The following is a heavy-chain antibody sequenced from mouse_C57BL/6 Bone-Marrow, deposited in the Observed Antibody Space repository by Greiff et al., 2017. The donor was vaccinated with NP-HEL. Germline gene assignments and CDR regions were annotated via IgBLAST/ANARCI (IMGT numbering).Heavy chain of an antibody. J-gene: IGHJ4*01. V-gene: IGHV7-1*01. CDR2: SRNKANDYTT. D-gene: IGHD2-3*01. CDR1: GFTFSDFY. CDR3: ARDDDGYYDYAMDY. Sequence: EVKVVESGGGLVQSGRSLRLSCATSGFTFSDFYMEWVRQAPGKGLEWIAASRNKANDYTTEYSASVKGRFIVSRDTSQSILYLQMNALRAEDTAIYYCARDDDGYYDYAMDYWGQGTSVTVSS.